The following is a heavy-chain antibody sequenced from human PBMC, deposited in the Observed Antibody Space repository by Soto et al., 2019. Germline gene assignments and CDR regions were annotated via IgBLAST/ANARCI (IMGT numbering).Heavy chain of an antibody. CDR3: AIVRLSWNYGWLYWFDP. V-gene: IGHV1-24*01. D-gene: IGHD1-7*01. J-gene: IGHJ5*02. Sequence: ASVKVSCKVSGYTLTELSMHWVRQAPGKGLEWMGGFDPEDGETIYAQKFQGRVTMTEDTSTDTAYMELSSLRSEGTAVYYCAIVRLSWNYGWLYWFDPRGQGTLVTVSS. CDR1: GYTLTELS. CDR2: FDPEDGET.